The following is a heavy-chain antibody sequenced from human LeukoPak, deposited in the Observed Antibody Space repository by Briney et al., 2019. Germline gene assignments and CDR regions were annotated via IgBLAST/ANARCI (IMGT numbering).Heavy chain of an antibody. CDR1: GFTFSSYG. CDR2: ISYDGSNK. CDR3: ARGDLLATDF. J-gene: IGHJ4*02. Sequence: GGSLRLSCAASGFTFSSYGMHWVRQAPGKGLEWVALISYDGSNKYYADSVKGRFTISRDNAKDTLYLQMNSLRAEDSALYYCARGDLLATDFWGQGTLVTVSS. D-gene: IGHD3-9*01. V-gene: IGHV3-30*03.